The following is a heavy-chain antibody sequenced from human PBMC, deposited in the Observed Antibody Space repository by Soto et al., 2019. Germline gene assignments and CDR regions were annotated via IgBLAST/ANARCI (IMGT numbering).Heavy chain of an antibody. CDR2: ISSKRYGGTP. CDR3: ARYKLYGYSSGWVDSTNYGMDV. CDR1: GFPVAHFA. J-gene: IGHJ6*02. D-gene: IGHD6-19*01. Sequence: PGGSLRLSCACSGFPVAHFAVTWFRQAPGKGLECIGFISSKRYGGTPEYAASVKGRFTISRDNSKNTLYLQMNSLRAEDTAVYYCARYKLYGYSSGWVDSTNYGMDVWGQGTTVTVSS. V-gene: IGHV3-49*03.